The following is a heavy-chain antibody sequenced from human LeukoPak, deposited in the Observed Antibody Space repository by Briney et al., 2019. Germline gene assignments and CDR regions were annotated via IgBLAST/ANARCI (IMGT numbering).Heavy chain of an antibody. Sequence: PSETLSLTCVVSGGSISDSFEHYWSWVRQPPGKGFEWIGEINHSGSTNYNPSLKSRVTISVDTSKNQFSLKLSSETAADTAVYYCARGVANGGSGYYFDYWGQGTLVTVSS. CDR1: GGSISDSFEHY. CDR3: ARGVANGGSGYYFDY. CDR2: INHSGST. V-gene: IGHV4-34*01. J-gene: IGHJ4*02. D-gene: IGHD3-22*01.